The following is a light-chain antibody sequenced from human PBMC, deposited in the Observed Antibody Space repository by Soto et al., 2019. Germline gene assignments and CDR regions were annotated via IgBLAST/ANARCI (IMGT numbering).Light chain of an antibody. CDR3: QQYNNWPLT. CDR2: GPS. CDR1: QSISSN. J-gene: IGKJ4*01. Sequence: EIVMTQSPATLSLSPGERATLSCRASQSISSNLAWYQQQPGQTPRRLIYGPSTRATGIPARFSGSGSGTEFTLTISSLQAEDFAVYYCQQYNNWPLTFGRGTKVEIK. V-gene: IGKV3-15*01.